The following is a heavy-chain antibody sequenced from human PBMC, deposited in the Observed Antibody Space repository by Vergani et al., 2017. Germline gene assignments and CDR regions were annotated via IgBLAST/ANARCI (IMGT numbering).Heavy chain of an antibody. CDR3: VRGGRGDHGDFWSRLGP. Sequence: VQLLQSGGGVIQPGGSVRLSCAASGFTFSACPMTWVRQAPGKGLEWVAVISNDGGNKYYADSVKGRFTIYKDNTVDMLSLQMNSLRPDDTAVYYCVRGGRGDHGDFWSRLGPWGQGTRVIVSS. CDR1: GFTFSACP. CDR2: ISNDGGNK. V-gene: IGHV3-30*03. D-gene: IGHD3-3*01. J-gene: IGHJ5*02.